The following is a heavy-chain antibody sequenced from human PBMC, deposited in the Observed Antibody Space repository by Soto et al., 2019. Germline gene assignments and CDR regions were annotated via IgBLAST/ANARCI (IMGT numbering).Heavy chain of an antibody. Sequence: GGSLRLSCAASGFTFSDYYMSWIRQAPGKGLEWVSYISSSSSYTNYADSVKGRFTISRDNSKNTLYLQLNSLRAEDTAVYYCARAGDGYNTWIDYWGQGTLVTVSS. CDR1: GFTFSDYY. CDR3: ARAGDGYNTWIDY. D-gene: IGHD5-12*01. J-gene: IGHJ4*02. CDR2: ISSSSSYT. V-gene: IGHV3-11*06.